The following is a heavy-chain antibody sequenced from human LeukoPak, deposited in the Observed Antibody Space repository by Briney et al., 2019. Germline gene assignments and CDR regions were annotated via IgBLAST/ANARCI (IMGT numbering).Heavy chain of an antibody. V-gene: IGHV3-21*01. J-gene: IGHJ6*03. D-gene: IGHD3-16*01. CDR1: GCTFSSYS. Sequence: PGGSLRLSCAASGCTFSSYSMDWVHQAPGKGLEWVSSISSSSSYIYYADSVKGRFTISRDNAKNSLYLQMNSLRAEDTAVYYCATNWAYYYYYMDVWGKGTTVTVSS. CDR3: ATNWAYYYYYMDV. CDR2: ISSSSSYI.